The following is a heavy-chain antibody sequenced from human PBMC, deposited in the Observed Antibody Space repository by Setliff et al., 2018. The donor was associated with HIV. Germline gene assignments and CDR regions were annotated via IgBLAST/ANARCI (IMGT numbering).Heavy chain of an antibody. V-gene: IGHV1-24*01. J-gene: IGHJ3*02. CDR3: ARIPGSSWYNGFDI. CDR2: FDPEDDET. D-gene: IGHD6-13*01. Sequence: ASVKVSCKVSGYTLTQLSMHWVRQAPGKGLEWMGGFDPEDDETIYAQKFQGRVTMTEDTSTDTAYMELSSLRSEDTAVYYCARIPGSSWYNGFDIWGQGTMVTVSS. CDR1: GYTLTQLS.